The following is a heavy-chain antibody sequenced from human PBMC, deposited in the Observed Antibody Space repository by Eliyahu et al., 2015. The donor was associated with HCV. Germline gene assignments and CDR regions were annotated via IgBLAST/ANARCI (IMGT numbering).Heavy chain of an antibody. CDR1: GDSVXGNSGA. CDR3: ARQIHHSSWFD. J-gene: IGHJ4*02. V-gene: IGHV6-1*01. D-gene: IGHD6-13*01. Sequence: QVLLQLSGPGLVKPXQTLXLXXVISGDSVXGNSGAWNWIRQSPSXGLEWLGKTYYMSKWIFDYAFSVKGRITINPDTSKNQFSLRLDYVTPEDTAVYYCARQIHHSSWFDWGQGALVTVSS. CDR2: TYYMSKWIF.